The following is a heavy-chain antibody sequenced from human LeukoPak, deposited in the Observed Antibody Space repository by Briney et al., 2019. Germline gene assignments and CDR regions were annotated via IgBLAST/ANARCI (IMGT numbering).Heavy chain of an antibody. CDR3: ARWAEGFDY. CDR2: IYYSGST. V-gene: IGHV4-39*07. Sequence: SETLSLTCTVSGGSISSSSYYWGWIRQPPGKGLEWIGSIYYSGSTYYNPSLKSRVTISVDTSKNQFSLKLSSVTAADTAVYYCARWAEGFDYWGQGTLVTVSS. CDR1: GGSISSSSYY. J-gene: IGHJ4*02. D-gene: IGHD6-19*01.